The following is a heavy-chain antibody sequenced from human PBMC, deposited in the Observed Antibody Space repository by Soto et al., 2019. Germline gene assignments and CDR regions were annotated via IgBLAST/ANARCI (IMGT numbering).Heavy chain of an antibody. V-gene: IGHV3-30-3*01. D-gene: IGHD2-15*01. Sequence: QVQLVESGGGVVQPGRSLRLSCAASGFTFSSYAMHWVRQAPGKGLEWVAVISYDGSNKYYADSVKGRFTISRDNSKDTVYRQMNSLRAEDTAVYYCARDFSMVVVAPGYWGQGTLVTVSS. CDR1: GFTFSSYA. J-gene: IGHJ4*02. CDR3: ARDFSMVVVAPGY. CDR2: ISYDGSNK.